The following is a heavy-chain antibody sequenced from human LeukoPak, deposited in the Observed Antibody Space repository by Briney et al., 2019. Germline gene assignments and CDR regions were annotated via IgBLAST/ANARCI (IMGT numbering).Heavy chain of an antibody. D-gene: IGHD1-26*01. CDR1: GFTFSSYA. V-gene: IGHV3-23*01. Sequence: GRSLRLSCAASGFTFSSYAMHWVRQAPGKGPEWVSAIRASDGTTYYADSVKGRFTISRDNSKNTLYLQMKSLRAEDTAVYYCAKDIVGDWSSYYFDYWGQGTLVTVSS. J-gene: IGHJ4*02. CDR2: IRASDGTT. CDR3: AKDIVGDWSSYYFDY.